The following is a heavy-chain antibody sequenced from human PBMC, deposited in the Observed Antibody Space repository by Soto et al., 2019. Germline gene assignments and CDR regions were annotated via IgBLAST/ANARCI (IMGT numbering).Heavy chain of an antibody. V-gene: IGHV4-39*01. CDR1: GGSISSSSYY. Sequence: QLQLQESGPGLVKPSETLSLTCTVSGGSISSSSYYWGWIRQPPGKGLEWIGSIYYSGSTYYNPSLKSRVTISVDTSKNQFSLKLSSVTAADTAVYYCARFPSSGCIDYWGQGTLVTVSS. CDR3: ARFPSSGCIDY. D-gene: IGHD6-19*01. CDR2: IYYSGST. J-gene: IGHJ4*02.